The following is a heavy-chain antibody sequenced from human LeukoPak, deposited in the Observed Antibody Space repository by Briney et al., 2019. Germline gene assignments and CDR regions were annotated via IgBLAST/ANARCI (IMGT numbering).Heavy chain of an antibody. D-gene: IGHD1-26*01. CDR3: VRDRGTYRPIDY. V-gene: IGHV3-21*04. CDR1: AFSLSAYN. J-gene: IGHJ4*02. Sequence: GGSLRLSCAASAFSLSAYNMNWVRQAPGKGLEWVSSISYTGTYIYYADSVMGRFTISRDNAQNSLYLQMNSLRAEDTAIYYCVRDRGTYRPIDYWGQGTLVTVSS. CDR2: ISYTGTYI.